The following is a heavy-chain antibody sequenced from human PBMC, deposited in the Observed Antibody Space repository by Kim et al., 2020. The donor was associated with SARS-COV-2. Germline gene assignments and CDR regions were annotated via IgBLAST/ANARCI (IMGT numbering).Heavy chain of an antibody. CDR1: GGSISSSSYS. Sequence: SETLSLTCTVSGGSISSSSYSWGWIRQPPGKGLEWIGSIYYSGSTYYNPSLKSRVTISVDTSKNQFSLKLSSVTAADTAVYYCAGDVLLWFGELLRSSRYAFDNW. CDR2: IYYSGST. J-gene: IGHJ3*02. CDR3: AGDVLLWFGELLRSSRYAFDN. V-gene: IGHV4-39*01. D-gene: IGHD3-10*01.